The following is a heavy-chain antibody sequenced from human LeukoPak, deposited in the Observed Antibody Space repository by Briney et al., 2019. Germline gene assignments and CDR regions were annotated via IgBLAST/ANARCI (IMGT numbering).Heavy chain of an antibody. CDR3: TREGNYNVLTGYYHSFDC. CDR2: IYPGDSDT. V-gene: IGHV5-51*01. J-gene: IGHJ4*02. D-gene: IGHD3-9*01. CDR1: GYIFTNYW. Sequence: GESLKISCKGSGYIFTNYWIGWVRQMPGKGLEWMGIIYPGDSDTRYSPSFRGQVTISADKSISTAYLQWSSLKASDTAMYYCTREGNYNVLTGYYHSFDCWGQGTLVTVSS.